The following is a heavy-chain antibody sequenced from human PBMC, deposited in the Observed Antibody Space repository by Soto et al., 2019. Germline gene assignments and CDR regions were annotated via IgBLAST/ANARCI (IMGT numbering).Heavy chain of an antibody. CDR1: GFTFSSYA. CDR3: ARDGGYSYGYSRSDP. Sequence: GSLRLSCAASGFTFSSYAMHWVRQSPGKGLEWVAVISYDGSNKYYADSVKGRFTISRDNSKNTLYLQMNSLRAEDTAVYYCARDGGYSYGYSRSDPWGQGTLVSVSS. CDR2: ISYDGSNK. J-gene: IGHJ5*02. D-gene: IGHD5-18*01. V-gene: IGHV3-30-3*01.